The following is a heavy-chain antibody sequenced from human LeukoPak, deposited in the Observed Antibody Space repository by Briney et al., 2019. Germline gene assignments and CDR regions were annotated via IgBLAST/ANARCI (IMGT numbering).Heavy chain of an antibody. D-gene: IGHD1-26*01. J-gene: IGHJ4*02. CDR1: GFTFSSYE. V-gene: IGHV3-7*05. CDR2: IKQDGSET. Sequence: GGSLRLSCAASGFTFSSYEMNWVRQAPGKGLEWVANIKQDGSETYYVDSVRGRFTISRDNAKNSLYLQMNSLRAEDTAVYYCANALGAHYFDCWGQGTLVTVSS. CDR3: ANALGAHYFDC.